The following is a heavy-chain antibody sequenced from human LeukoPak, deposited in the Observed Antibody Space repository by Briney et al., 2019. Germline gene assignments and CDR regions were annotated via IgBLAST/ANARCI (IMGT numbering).Heavy chain of an antibody. Sequence: GASVKVSCKASGGTFSSYAISWVRQAPGQGLEWMGWIIGYNGNTNYAQKFQGRVTMTTDTSTTTAYMELRSLRSDDTAVYYCARRQGSSSNNWFDPWGQGTLVTVSS. J-gene: IGHJ5*02. V-gene: IGHV1-18*01. D-gene: IGHD6-6*01. CDR3: ARRQGSSSNNWFDP. CDR2: IIGYNGNT. CDR1: GGTFSSYA.